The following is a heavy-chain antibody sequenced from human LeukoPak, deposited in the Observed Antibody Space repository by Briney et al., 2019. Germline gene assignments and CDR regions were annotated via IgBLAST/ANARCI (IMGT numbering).Heavy chain of an antibody. CDR2: ISSSGSTI. CDR3: ARDSEHDYGDYGVNY. CDR1: GFTFSSYA. J-gene: IGHJ4*02. V-gene: IGHV3-48*04. D-gene: IGHD4-17*01. Sequence: GGSLRLSCAASGFTFSSYAMSWVRQAPGKGLEWVSYISSSGSTIYYADSVKGRFTISRDNAKNSLYLQMNSLRAEDTAVYYCARDSEHDYGDYGVNYWGQGTLVTVSS.